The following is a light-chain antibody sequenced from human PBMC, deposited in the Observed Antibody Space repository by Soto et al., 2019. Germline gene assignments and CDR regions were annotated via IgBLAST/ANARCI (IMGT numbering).Light chain of an antibody. Sequence: DIQLTKSPSFLSASVGDRVTITCRASQVISSYLAWYQQKPGKAPKLLIYAASTLQSGVPSRFSGSGSGTEFTLTISSLQPEDFATYYCQQLNSYPITFGQGTRLEIK. CDR1: QVISSY. CDR3: QQLNSYPIT. J-gene: IGKJ5*01. V-gene: IGKV1-9*01. CDR2: AAS.